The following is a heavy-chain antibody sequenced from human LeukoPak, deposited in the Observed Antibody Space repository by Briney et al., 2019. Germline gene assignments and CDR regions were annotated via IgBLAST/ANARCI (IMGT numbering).Heavy chain of an antibody. D-gene: IGHD6-13*01. CDR1: GFTFSSYK. CDR3: ARWPIAAAPLVYYFDY. J-gene: IGHJ4*02. Sequence: PGGSLRPSFGAPGFTFSSYKLNWVRQVPGKGLEWVSSIGSSSSHIYYADSVTGRFTISRDNAKNSLYLQMNSLRAEDTAVYYCARWPIAAAPLVYYFDYSGQGTLVTVSS. CDR2: IGSSSSHI. V-gene: IGHV3-21*01.